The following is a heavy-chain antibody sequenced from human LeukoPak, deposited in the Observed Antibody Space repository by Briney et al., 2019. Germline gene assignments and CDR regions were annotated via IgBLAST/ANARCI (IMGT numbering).Heavy chain of an antibody. D-gene: IGHD7-27*01. CDR1: GFTFSTYT. CDR2: IGSSGGGI. V-gene: IGHV3-23*01. CDR3: AIGPNWGTHS. Sequence: GGSLRLSCAASGFTFSTYTMYWVRHPPGKGLEWVSVIGSSGGGIHYADSVKGRFTISRDNSKNALYLQMNSLRVEDTAVYYCAIGPNWGTHSWGRGVLVTVSS. J-gene: IGHJ4*02.